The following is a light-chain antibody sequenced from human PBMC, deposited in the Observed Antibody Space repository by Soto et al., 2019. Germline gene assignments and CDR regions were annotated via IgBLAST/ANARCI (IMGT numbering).Light chain of an antibody. V-gene: IGLV4-69*01. CDR2: LNSDGSH. Sequence: QPVLTQSPSASASLGASVKLTCTLSSVHSSYAIAWHQQQPEKGPRYLMKLNSDGSHSKGDGIPDRFSGSSSGAERYLTISSLQSEDEADYYCQTWGTGMVFGGGTKVTVL. CDR3: QTWGTGMV. CDR1: SVHSSYA. J-gene: IGLJ2*01.